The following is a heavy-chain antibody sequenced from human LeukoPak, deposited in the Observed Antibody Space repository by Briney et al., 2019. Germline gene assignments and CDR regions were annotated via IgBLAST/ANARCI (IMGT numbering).Heavy chain of an antibody. Sequence: SETLSLTCTVSGGSISSYYWSWIRQPPGKGLEWIGFISHSGSTYYHPSLNSRGTISVDTSKKQVSLRLSSVTAADTAVYYCARQAGFGLEFDPRGQGTLVTVSS. CDR3: ARQAGFGLEFDP. D-gene: IGHD3-16*01. J-gene: IGHJ5*02. CDR1: GGSISSYY. CDR2: ISHSGST. V-gene: IGHV4-59*08.